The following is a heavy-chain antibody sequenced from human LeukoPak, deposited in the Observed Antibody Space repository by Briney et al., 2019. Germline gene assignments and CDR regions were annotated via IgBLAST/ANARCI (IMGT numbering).Heavy chain of an antibody. Sequence: TGGSLRLSCVAPGISLNEYWMHWVRQFPGRGLEWVAGVTDDGSVTYYADSVRGRFTISRDNVRNTIYLHMFSLRVEDTGLYYCATVNDYWGPGTLVTVSS. CDR3: ATVNDY. J-gene: IGHJ4*02. V-gene: IGHV3-74*01. CDR1: GISLNEYW. CDR2: VTDDGSVT.